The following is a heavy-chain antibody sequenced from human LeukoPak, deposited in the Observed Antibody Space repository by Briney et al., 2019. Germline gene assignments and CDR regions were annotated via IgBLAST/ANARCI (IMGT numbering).Heavy chain of an antibody. CDR2: IYYSGST. CDR1: GGSISSYY. J-gene: IGHJ4*02. V-gene: IGHV4-59*01. Sequence: SETLSLTCTVSGGSISSYYWSWIRQLPGKGLEWIGYIYYSGSTNYNPSLKSRVTISVDTSKNQFSLKLSSVTAADTAVYYCAQGSSGWYYFDYWGQGTLVTVSS. D-gene: IGHD6-19*01. CDR3: AQGSSGWYYFDY.